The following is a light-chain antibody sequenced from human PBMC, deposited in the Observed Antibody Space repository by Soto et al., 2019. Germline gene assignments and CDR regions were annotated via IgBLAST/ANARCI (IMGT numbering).Light chain of an antibody. J-gene: IGLJ1*01. CDR3: SSYTNTIYV. CDR2: EVS. CDR1: SSDVGSYNY. V-gene: IGLV2-14*01. Sequence: QSALTQPASVSGSPGQSITISCTGTSSDVGSYNYVSWYQHHPGKAPKLMIHEVSNRPSGVSNRFSGSKSGNTASLTISGLQAEDEADYYCSSYTNTIYVFGTGTKVTVL.